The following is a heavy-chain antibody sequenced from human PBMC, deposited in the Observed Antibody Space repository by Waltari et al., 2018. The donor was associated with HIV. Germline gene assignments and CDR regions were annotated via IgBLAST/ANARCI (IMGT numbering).Heavy chain of an antibody. D-gene: IGHD1-1*01. CDR2: IYPGDSDT. Sequence: EYMGIIYPGDSDTRYSPSFQGQVTISADKSISTAYLQWSSLKASDTAMYYCARHSSPEPFPFDYWGQGTLVTVSS. CDR3: ARHSSPEPFPFDY. J-gene: IGHJ4*02. V-gene: IGHV5-51*01.